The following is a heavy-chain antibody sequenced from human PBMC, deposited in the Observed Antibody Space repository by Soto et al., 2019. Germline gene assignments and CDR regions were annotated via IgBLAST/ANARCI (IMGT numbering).Heavy chain of an antibody. Sequence: QLHLVQSGAVVKKPGASVTVSCSASGYPVTAYYMHWVRQAPGRGLEWMGGINPATGAAKYTQTFQGKLTITRAMSTSSVFMELSGLTSEDTAVFYCATGGGVGVAGSAAFDMWGQGTLVTVSS. D-gene: IGHD3-3*01. CDR3: ATGGGVGVAGSAAFDM. V-gene: IGHV1-2*02. CDR1: GYPVTAYY. CDR2: INPATGAA. J-gene: IGHJ3*02.